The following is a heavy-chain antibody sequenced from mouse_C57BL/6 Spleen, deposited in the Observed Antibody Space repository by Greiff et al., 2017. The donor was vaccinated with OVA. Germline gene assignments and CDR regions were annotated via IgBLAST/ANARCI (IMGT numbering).Heavy chain of an antibody. D-gene: IGHD4-1*02. CDR2: IYPGSGNT. CDR1: GYSFTSYY. J-gene: IGHJ1*03. Sequence: VQRVESGPELVKPGASVKISCKASGYSFTSYYIHWVKQRPGQGLEWIGWIYPGSGNTKYNEKFKGKATLTADTSSSTAYMQLSSLTSEDSAVYYCARPTGTGWYFDVWGTGTTVTVSS. V-gene: IGHV1-66*01. CDR3: ARPTGTGWYFDV.